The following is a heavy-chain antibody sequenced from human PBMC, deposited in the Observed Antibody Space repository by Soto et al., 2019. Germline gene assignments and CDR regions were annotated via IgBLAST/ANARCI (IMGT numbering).Heavy chain of an antibody. D-gene: IGHD3-22*01. J-gene: IGHJ4*02. CDR3: ARHEPPFLKDSFDTRGFYPPQYYLDY. Sequence: PSETLSLTCTVSGGSISSGDYYWSWIRQPPGKGLEWIGYIYYSGSTYYNPSLKSRVTISVDTSKNQFSLKLSSVTAADTAIYYCARHEPPFLKDSFDTRGFYPPQYYLDYWGLGTLVTVS. CDR2: IYYSGST. CDR1: GGSISSGDYY. V-gene: IGHV4-30-4*01.